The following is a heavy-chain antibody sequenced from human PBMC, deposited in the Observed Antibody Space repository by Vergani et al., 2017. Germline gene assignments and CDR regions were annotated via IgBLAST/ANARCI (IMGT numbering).Heavy chain of an antibody. CDR3: ARAATYYYDSSGYFSDY. D-gene: IGHD3-22*01. CDR1: GFTFSSYS. J-gene: IGHJ4*02. CDR2: ISSSSSYI. V-gene: IGHV3-21*04. Sequence: EVQLVESGGGLVKPGGSLRLSCAASGFTFSSYSMNWVRQAPGKGLEWVSSISSSSSYIYSADSVKGRFTISRDNAKNSLYLQMNSLRAEDTAVYYCARAATYYYDSSGYFSDYWGQGTLVTVSS.